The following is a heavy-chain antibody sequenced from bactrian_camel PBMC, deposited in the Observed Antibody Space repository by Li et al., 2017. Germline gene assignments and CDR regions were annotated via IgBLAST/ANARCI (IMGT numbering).Heavy chain of an antibody. Sequence: HVQLVESGGGLVQPGGSLRLACAASGFTLSSYWMSWVRQAPGKGLEWVSGINSGGGTTYYVASLKGRFTISRDNAKNTVYLQMNSLTREDSAMYYCTRETQWVGYHELAEYWGQGTQVTVS. D-gene: IGHD5*01. CDR1: GFTLSSYW. CDR3: TRETQWVGYHELAEY. V-gene: IGHV3S1*01. J-gene: IGHJ4*01. CDR2: INSGGGTT.